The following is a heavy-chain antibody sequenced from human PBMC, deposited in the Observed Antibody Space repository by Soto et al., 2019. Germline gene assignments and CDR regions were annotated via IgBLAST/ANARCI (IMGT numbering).Heavy chain of an antibody. CDR1: GGSISSSSYY. J-gene: IGHJ6*03. D-gene: IGHD6-19*01. CDR3: VRDSGRGSYMDV. CDR2: IYYSGST. V-gene: IGHV4-39*01. Sequence: PSETLSLTCTVSGGSISSSSYYWGWIRQPPGKGLEWIGSIYYSGSTYYNPSLQSRVSISVDTSRNQFSLKLSSVTAADTALYYCVRDSGRGSYMDVWGKGTTVTVSS.